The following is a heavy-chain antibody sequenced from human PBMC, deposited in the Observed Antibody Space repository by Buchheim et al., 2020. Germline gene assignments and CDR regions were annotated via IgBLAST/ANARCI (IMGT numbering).Heavy chain of an antibody. CDR1: GYTFTSYG. CDR2: ISAYNGNT. D-gene: IGHD3-3*01. Sequence: QVQLVQSGAEVKKPGASVKVSCKASGYTFTSYGISWVRQAPGQGLEWMGWISAYNGNTNYAQKLQGRVTMTTDTSTSTAYMELRSLKSDDTAVYYCARGKDVSDFWSGYFFTPRETYYYYGMDVWGQGTT. V-gene: IGHV1-18*01. J-gene: IGHJ6*02. CDR3: ARGKDVSDFWSGYFFTPRETYYYYGMDV.